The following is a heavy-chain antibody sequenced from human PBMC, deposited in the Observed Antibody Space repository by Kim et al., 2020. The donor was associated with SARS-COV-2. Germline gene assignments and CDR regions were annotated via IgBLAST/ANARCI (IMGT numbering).Heavy chain of an antibody. CDR2: VNHSGTV. Sequence: SETLSLTCAVYGGSFSGYHWGWIRQPPGKGLEWIGDVNHSGTVNLNPSLKSRVTISIDTSKNQFSLKLTSVTAADTGFYYCARGRGGVVPAPVLGLGPYDEYFIMDDWGHGSRVTVSS. V-gene: IGHV4-34*01. CDR1: GGSFSGYH. J-gene: IGHJ6*02. CDR3: ARGRGGVVPAPVLGLGPYDEYFIMDD. D-gene: IGHD3-16*01.